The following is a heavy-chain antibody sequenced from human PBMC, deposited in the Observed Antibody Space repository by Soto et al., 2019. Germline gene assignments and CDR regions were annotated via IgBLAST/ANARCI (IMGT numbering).Heavy chain of an antibody. Sequence: SETLSLTCNVSGASISTYYWSWIRQPPGKGLEWIGYISYSGSTNYNPSLKSRVTISFDASKNEISLQVRSATAADAAVYYCARDLKEYCSDGKCNWFDPWGQGTLVTVS. CDR2: ISYSGST. CDR3: ARDLKEYCSDGKCNWFDP. D-gene: IGHD2-15*01. J-gene: IGHJ5*02. CDR1: GASISTYY. V-gene: IGHV4-59*01.